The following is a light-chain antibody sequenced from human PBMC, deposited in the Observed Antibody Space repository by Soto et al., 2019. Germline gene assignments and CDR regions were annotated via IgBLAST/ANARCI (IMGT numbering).Light chain of an antibody. J-gene: IGKJ4*01. CDR3: QQRYSTPPT. Sequence: DIQMTQSPSSLSASVGDRVTITCRASQSISNSLTWYQQKPGKAPDLLIYTTSSLQSGVPSRFSGSGSGTDFTLTISSLQPEDFATYYCQQRYSTPPTFGGGTIVEIK. CDR1: QSISNS. V-gene: IGKV1-39*01. CDR2: TTS.